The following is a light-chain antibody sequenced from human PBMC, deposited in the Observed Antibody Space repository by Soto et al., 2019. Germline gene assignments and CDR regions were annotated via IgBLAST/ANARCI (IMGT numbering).Light chain of an antibody. CDR3: QQYRNYYT. Sequence: DIQVTQSPPTLSASVGDSVTITCRASESITNWLAWFQQKPGKAPKLLIYDASTLQSGVPSRFSGSGSGTEFTLTINRLQPDDFATYYCQQYRNYYTFGQGTKLEIK. J-gene: IGKJ2*01. CDR1: ESITNW. CDR2: DAS. V-gene: IGKV1-5*01.